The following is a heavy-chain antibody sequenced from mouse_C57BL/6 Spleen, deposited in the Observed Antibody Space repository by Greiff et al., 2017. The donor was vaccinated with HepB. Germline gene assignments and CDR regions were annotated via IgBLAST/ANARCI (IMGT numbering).Heavy chain of an antibody. D-gene: IGHD2-1*01. V-gene: IGHV14-4*01. Sequence: EVKLVESGAELVRPGASVKLSCTASGFNIKDDYMHWVKQRPEQGLEWIGWIDPENGDTEYASKFQGKATITADTSSNTAYLQLSSLTSEDTAVYYCTTLGNYYFDYWGQGTTLTVSS. CDR2: IDPENGDT. CDR1: GFNIKDDY. CDR3: TTLGNYYFDY. J-gene: IGHJ2*01.